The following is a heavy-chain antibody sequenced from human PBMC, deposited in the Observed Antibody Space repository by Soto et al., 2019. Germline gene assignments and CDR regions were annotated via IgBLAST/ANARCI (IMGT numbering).Heavy chain of an antibody. Sequence: EVQLVESGGGLVKPGGSLRLSCAASGFTFSSYSMNWVRQAPGKGLEWVSSISSSSSYIYYADSVKGRFTISRDNAKNSLYLQMNSLRAEDTAVYYCARDLVPAAIFMSVTQRPTLGYWGQGTLVTVSS. D-gene: IGHD2-2*01. CDR3: ARDLVPAAIFMSVTQRPTLGY. CDR2: ISSSSSYI. V-gene: IGHV3-21*01. CDR1: GFTFSSYS. J-gene: IGHJ4*02.